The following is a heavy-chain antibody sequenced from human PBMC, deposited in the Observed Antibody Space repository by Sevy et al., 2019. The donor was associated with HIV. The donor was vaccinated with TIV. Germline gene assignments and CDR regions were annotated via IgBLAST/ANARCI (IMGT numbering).Heavy chain of an antibody. CDR1: GFTFSSYG. D-gene: IGHD2-21*02. CDR2: IWYDGNNK. J-gene: IGHJ4*02. Sequence: GGSLRLSCAASGFTFSSYGMHWVRQTPGKGLEWVAVIWYDGNNKFYADSVKGRFTISRDNSKNTLYLQMNSLRAEDTAVYYCARKMELLVPDYWGQGTLVTVSS. V-gene: IGHV3-33*01. CDR3: ARKMELLVPDY.